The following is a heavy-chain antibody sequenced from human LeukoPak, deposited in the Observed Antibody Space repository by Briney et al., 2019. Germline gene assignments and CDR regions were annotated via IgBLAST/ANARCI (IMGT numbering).Heavy chain of an antibody. CDR1: GFTFSSYG. CDR3: ARDYGDYGDYGCFDY. Sequence: PGRSLRLSCAASGFTFSSYGMHWVRQAPGKGLEWVAIISYDGSDKYYADSVKGRFTISRDNAKNSLYLQMNSLRAEDTAVYYCARDYGDYGDYGCFDYWGQGTLVTVSS. CDR2: ISYDGSDK. D-gene: IGHD4-17*01. V-gene: IGHV3-30*03. J-gene: IGHJ4*02.